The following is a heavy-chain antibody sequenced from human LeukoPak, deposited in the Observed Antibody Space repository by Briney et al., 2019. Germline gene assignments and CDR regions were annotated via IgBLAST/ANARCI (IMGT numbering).Heavy chain of an antibody. CDR3: ARDFEAPSNC. CDR1: GFTLSSYW. V-gene: IGHV3-74*01. J-gene: IGHJ4*02. Sequence: PGGSLRLSCAASGFTLSSYWIHWVRQAPGEGLVWVSRINPDGSRTDYADSVKGRFTISRDNTKNTVDLQMNSLRAEDTAVYYCARDFEAPSNCWGQGTLVIVSS. D-gene: IGHD3-9*01. CDR2: INPDGSRT.